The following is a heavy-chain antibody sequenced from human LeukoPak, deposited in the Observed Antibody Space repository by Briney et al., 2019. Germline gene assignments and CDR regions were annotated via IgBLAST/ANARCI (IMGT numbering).Heavy chain of an antibody. V-gene: IGHV3-53*01. CDR2: IYSGGST. J-gene: IGHJ4*02. D-gene: IGHD3-22*01. CDR3: ARAVRDYYDSSGYYSGFDY. Sequence: GGSLRLSCAASGFTVSSNYMSWVRQAPGKGLEWVSVIYSGGSTYYADSVKGRFTISRDNSKNTLYLQMNSLGAEDTAVYYCARAVRDYYDSSGYYSGFDYWGQGTLVTVSS. CDR1: GFTVSSNY.